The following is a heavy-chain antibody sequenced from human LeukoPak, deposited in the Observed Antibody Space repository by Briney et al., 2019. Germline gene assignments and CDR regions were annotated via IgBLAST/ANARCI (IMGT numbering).Heavy chain of an antibody. CDR2: ISSSSSYI. Sequence: GGSLRLSCAASGFTFSSYSMNWVRQAPGKGLEWVSSISSSSSYIYYADSVKGRFTISRDNAKNSLYLQMNSLRAEDTAVYYCARDRSTYSGSYSGYWGQGTLATVSS. CDR3: ARDRSTYSGSYSGY. J-gene: IGHJ4*02. CDR1: GFTFSSYS. V-gene: IGHV3-21*01. D-gene: IGHD1-26*01.